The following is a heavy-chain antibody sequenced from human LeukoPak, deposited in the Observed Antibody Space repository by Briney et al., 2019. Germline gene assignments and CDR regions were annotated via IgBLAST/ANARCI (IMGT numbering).Heavy chain of an antibody. V-gene: IGHV4-34*01. CDR1: GGSFSGYY. CDR3: ATEYSSSFWWFDP. Sequence: SETLSLTCAVYGGSFSGYYWSWIRQPPGKGLEWIGEINHSGSTNYNPSLKSRVTISVDTSKNQFSLKLSSVTAADTAVYYCATEYSSSFWWFDPWGQGTLVTVSS. D-gene: IGHD6-6*01. J-gene: IGHJ5*02. CDR2: INHSGST.